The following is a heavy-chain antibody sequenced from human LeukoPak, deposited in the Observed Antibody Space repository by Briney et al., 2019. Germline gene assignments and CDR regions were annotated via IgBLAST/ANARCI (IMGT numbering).Heavy chain of an antibody. D-gene: IGHD1-20*01. Sequence: ASVKVSCKASGYTFTSYGISWVRQAPGQGLEWMGWISAYNGNTNYAQKLQGRVTMTTDTSTSTAYMELRSLRSDDTAVYYCARARRYNWTTGGVCFDYWGQGTLVTVSS. CDR3: ARARRYNWTTGGVCFDY. CDR1: GYTFTSYG. V-gene: IGHV1-18*01. CDR2: ISAYNGNT. J-gene: IGHJ4*02.